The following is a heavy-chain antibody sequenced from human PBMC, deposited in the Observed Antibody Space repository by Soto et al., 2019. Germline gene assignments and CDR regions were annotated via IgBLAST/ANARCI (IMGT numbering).Heavy chain of an antibody. CDR1: GGSISSGGYS. CDR3: ARVPSP. CDR2: INHSGST. Sequence: QLQLQESGSGLVTPAQTLSITCAVSGGSISSGGYSWSCIRQPPGKGREWIGYINHSGSTYYTPSLKHRVTISVDRSKNQFSLKLSSVTAADRAVYYCARVPSPWGQGTLGAVSS. J-gene: IGHJ5*02. V-gene: IGHV4-30-2*01.